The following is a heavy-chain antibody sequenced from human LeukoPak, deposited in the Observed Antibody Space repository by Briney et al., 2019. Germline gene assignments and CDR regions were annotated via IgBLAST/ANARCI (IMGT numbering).Heavy chain of an antibody. J-gene: IGHJ3*02. CDR3: ASTRYYDFWSGYYAFDI. D-gene: IGHD3-3*01. V-gene: IGHV1-69*02. CDR2: IIPILGIA. CDR1: GGTFSSYT. Sequence: SVKVSCKASGGTFSSYTISWVRQAPGQGLEWMGRIIPILGIANYAQKFRGRVTITADKSTSTAYMELSSLRSEDTAVYYCASTRYYDFWSGYYAFDIWGQGTMVTVSS.